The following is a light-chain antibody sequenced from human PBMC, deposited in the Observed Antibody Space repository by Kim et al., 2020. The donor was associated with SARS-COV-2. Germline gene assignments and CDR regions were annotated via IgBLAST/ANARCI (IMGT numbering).Light chain of an antibody. CDR2: EVT. V-gene: IGLV2-23*02. CDR3: CSYAGSSGSLL. J-gene: IGLJ2*01. Sequence: QSALTQPASVSGSPGQSITISCTGTSSDVGSYNLVSWYQQHPGKAPKLMIYEVTKRPSGVSHRFSGSRSGNTASLTISGLQAEDEADYYCCSYAGSSGSLLFGGGTQLTVL. CDR1: SSDVGSYNL.